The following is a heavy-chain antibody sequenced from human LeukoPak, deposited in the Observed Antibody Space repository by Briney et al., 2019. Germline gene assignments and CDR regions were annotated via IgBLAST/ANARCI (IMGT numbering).Heavy chain of an antibody. Sequence: ASVKVSCKASGYTFTGYHMHWVRQAPGQGLEWMGWINPNSGGTNYAQKFQGRVTMTRDTSISTAYMELSRLRSDDTAVYYCARTGAAVADDYYYYMDVWGKGTTVTVSS. CDR2: INPNSGGT. D-gene: IGHD6-19*01. V-gene: IGHV1-2*02. CDR1: GYTFTGYH. CDR3: ARTGAAVADDYYYYMDV. J-gene: IGHJ6*03.